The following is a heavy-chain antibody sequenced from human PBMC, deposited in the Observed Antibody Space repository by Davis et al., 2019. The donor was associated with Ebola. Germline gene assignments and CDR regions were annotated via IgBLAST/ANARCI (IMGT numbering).Heavy chain of an antibody. CDR2: ISGSATST. CDR3: ARDAFSLSRYDTEDH. CDR1: GFTFNTYW. V-gene: IGHV3-48*04. Sequence: GESLKISCVASGFTFNTYWMSWVRQAPGKGLEWVSYISGSATSTFYADSVKGRFTISRDNARDSLYLQMDSLRVEDTAIYYCARDAFSLSRYDTEDHWGQGTLVTVSS. J-gene: IGHJ4*02. D-gene: IGHD3-9*01.